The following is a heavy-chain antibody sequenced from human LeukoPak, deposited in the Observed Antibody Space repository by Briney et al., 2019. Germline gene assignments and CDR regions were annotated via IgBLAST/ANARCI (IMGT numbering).Heavy chain of an antibody. CDR2: VYSDGIT. J-gene: IGHJ4*02. V-gene: IGHV3-53*05. CDR1: GVAVSNSY. CDR3: ARGDRQHAGY. D-gene: IGHD6-13*01. Sequence: GGSLRLSCAASGVAVSNSYMSWVRQALGKGLEWVSIVYSDGITYYVDSVKGRFTISRDNSKNTLYLQMNSLRAEDTAVYYCARGDRQHAGYWGQGTLVTVSS.